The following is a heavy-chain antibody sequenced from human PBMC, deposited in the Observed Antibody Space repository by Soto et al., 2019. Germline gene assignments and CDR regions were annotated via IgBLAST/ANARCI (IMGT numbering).Heavy chain of an antibody. CDR1: GGTFSSYT. Sequence: QVQLVQSGAEVKKPGSSVKVSCKASGGTFSSYTISWVRQAPGQGLEWMGRIIPILGIANYAQKFQGRVTITADKPTSTAYMELSSLRSDETAVYYCARDPSAGDSAGYWGQGTLVTVSS. CDR2: IIPILGIA. J-gene: IGHJ4*02. V-gene: IGHV1-69*08. CDR3: ARDPSAGDSAGY. D-gene: IGHD2-21*01.